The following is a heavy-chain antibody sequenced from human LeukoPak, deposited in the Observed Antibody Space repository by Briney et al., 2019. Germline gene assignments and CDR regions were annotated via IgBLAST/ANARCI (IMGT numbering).Heavy chain of an antibody. Sequence: GGSLRLSCEASGFTFSRYDMSWVRQAPGQGLEWVSAISASGGSTYYADSVKGRVTISRDNSKNTLYLQLNSLTADDTAKYYCAKDLSAVAGLIDYGGEGTLVTVSS. CDR2: ISASGGST. CDR1: GFTFSRYD. V-gene: IGHV3-23*01. D-gene: IGHD6-19*01. CDR3: AKDLSAVAGLIDY. J-gene: IGHJ4*02.